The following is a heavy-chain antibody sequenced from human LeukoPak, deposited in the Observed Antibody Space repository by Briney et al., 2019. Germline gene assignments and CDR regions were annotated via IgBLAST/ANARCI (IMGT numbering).Heavy chain of an antibody. J-gene: IGHJ5*02. CDR3: ARVHGSGSYYH. V-gene: IGHV4-34*01. CDR1: GVSFSGYY. CDR2: INHSGST. D-gene: IGHD3-10*01. Sequence: SETLSLTCAVYGVSFSGYYWSWIRQPPGKGLEWIGEINHSGSTNYNPSLKSRVTISVDTSKNQFSLKLSSVTAADTAVYYCARVHGSGSYYHWGQGTLVTVSS.